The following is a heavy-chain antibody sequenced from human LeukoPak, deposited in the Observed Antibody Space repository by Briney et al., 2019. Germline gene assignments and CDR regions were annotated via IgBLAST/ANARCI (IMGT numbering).Heavy chain of an antibody. D-gene: IGHD1-26*01. J-gene: IGHJ4*02. V-gene: IGHV3-49*04. Sequence: GGSLRLSCTASGFTFGDYALSWVRQAPGKGLEWVGFIRRNTYGGTTEYAASVKGRFTISRDDSKSIAYLQMNSPKTEDTSVYYCATLRGGTYYTFDYWGQGTLVTVSS. CDR3: ATLRGGTYYTFDY. CDR2: IRRNTYGGTT. CDR1: GFTFGDYA.